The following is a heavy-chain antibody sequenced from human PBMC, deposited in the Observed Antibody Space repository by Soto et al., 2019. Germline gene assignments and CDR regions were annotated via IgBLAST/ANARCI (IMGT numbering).Heavy chain of an antibody. J-gene: IGHJ5*02. CDR3: ARKGLTTETNWFDP. CDR2: ISAYNGNT. CDR1: GYTFTSYG. V-gene: IGHV1-18*01. D-gene: IGHD4-17*01. Sequence: SVQVSCKASGYTFTSYGISWVRQAPGQGLEWMGWISAYNGNTNYAQKLQGRVTMTTDTSTSTAYMELRSLRSDDTAVYYWARKGLTTETNWFDPWGQGTLVTVSS.